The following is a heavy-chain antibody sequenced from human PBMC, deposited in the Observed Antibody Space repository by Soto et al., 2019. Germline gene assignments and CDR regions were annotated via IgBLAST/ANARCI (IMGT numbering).Heavy chain of an antibody. V-gene: IGHV3-66*01. CDR2: IYSGGST. J-gene: IGHJ6*03. CDR1: GFTVSSNY. D-gene: IGHD6-19*01. CDR3: ARIAVAYYYYMDV. Sequence: TGGSLRLSCAASGFTVSSNYMSWVRQAPGKGLEWVSVIYSGGSTYYADSVKGRFTISRDNSKNTLYLQMNSLRAEDTAVYYCARIAVAYYYYMDVWGKGTTVTVSS.